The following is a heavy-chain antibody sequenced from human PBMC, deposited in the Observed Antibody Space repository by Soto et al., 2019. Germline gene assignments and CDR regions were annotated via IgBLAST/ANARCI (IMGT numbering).Heavy chain of an antibody. Sequence: GESLKISCKGSGYSFTSYWIGWVRQMPGKGLEWMGIIYPGDSDTRYSPSFQGQVTISADKSISTAYLQWSSLKASDTAMYYCARHFYGDYVDTYYYYYGMDVWGQGTTVTVSS. D-gene: IGHD4-17*01. V-gene: IGHV5-51*01. CDR1: GYSFTSYW. CDR2: IYPGDSDT. CDR3: ARHFYGDYVDTYYYYYGMDV. J-gene: IGHJ6*02.